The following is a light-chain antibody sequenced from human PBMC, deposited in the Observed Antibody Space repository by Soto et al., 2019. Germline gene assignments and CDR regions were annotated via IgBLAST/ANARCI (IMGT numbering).Light chain of an antibody. CDR2: LGS. Sequence: IVMTQSPLSLPVTPGQPASITFSSSQSLLHSNGYNYLAWCLQKPGQAPQLLIYLGSDRASGVPDMFSGSGSGTDFTLNISRVEAEDVVVYYCMQALQTPLTFGGETKVELK. V-gene: IGKV2-28*01. CDR3: MQALQTPLT. J-gene: IGKJ4*01. CDR1: QSLLHSNGYNY.